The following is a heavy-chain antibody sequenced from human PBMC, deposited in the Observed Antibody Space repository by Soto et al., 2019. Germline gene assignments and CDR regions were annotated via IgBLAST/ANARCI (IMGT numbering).Heavy chain of an antibody. CDR3: AKESMSGYDYHSFDF. J-gene: IGHJ4*02. D-gene: IGHD5-12*01. Sequence: QVQLVQSGAELKKPGASMKVSCKASGYTFTAYYIHWVRQAPGQGLEWMGWISPHSGGTNYAQKFQGGVTMTRDPSITTVYMELSRLRSDDTAVYFCAKESMSGYDYHSFDFWGQGALVTVSS. V-gene: IGHV1-2*02. CDR1: GYTFTAYY. CDR2: ISPHSGGT.